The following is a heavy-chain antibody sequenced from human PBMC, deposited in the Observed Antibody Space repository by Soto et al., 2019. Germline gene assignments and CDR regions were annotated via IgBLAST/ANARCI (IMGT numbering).Heavy chain of an antibody. D-gene: IGHD6-13*01. V-gene: IGHV4-59*01. J-gene: IGHJ4*02. CDR3: ARYRREAVAGYTLDN. CDR1: GGSISSNY. CDR2: VYNSGST. Sequence: SGTLSLTCTVSGGSISSNYWTWIRQPPGKGLEWIGYVYNSGSTNYNPSLKSRVTISEDTSKSQFSLKVNSMTAADTAVYYCARYRREAVAGYTLDNWGQGILVTVSS.